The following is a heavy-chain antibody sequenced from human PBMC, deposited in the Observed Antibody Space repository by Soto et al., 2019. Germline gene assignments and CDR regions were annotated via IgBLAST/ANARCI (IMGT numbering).Heavy chain of an antibody. D-gene: IGHD3-16*01. Sequence: GSLRLSCAVSGFTFRSHWMDWVRQAPGKGLEWMANIKEDGSQKYYVDSLKGRFTISRDNAINSLYLHMSSLRVEETAVYFCASGLNVKYWGQRTMVTVSS. CDR1: GFTFRSHW. CDR2: IKEDGSQK. J-gene: IGHJ4*02. V-gene: IGHV3-7*03. CDR3: ASGLNVKY.